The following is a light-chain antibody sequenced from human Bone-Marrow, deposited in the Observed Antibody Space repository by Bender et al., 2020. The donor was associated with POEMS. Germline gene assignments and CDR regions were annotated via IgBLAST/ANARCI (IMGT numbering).Light chain of an antibody. V-gene: IGLV3-1*01. CDR2: QDT. Sequence: YEWPRPPQGSVSPGQTAGITCAGENLGKKHTSGYKHKAGQSPPLVIYQDTKRPSGIPERFSGSSSGNTATLTISGTRAMDEADYYCQAWDGSTGVFGTGTEVVVL. J-gene: IGLJ1*01. CDR1: NLGKKH. CDR3: QAWDGSTGV.